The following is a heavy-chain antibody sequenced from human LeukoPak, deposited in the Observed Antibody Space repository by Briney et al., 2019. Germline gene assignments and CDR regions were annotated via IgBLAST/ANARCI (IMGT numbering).Heavy chain of an antibody. V-gene: IGHV5-10-1*01. CDR3: ASYSSSWNYYYYYGMDV. CDR2: IDPSDSYT. D-gene: IGHD6-13*01. Sequence: GASLRISCKGSGSRFTSYWISWVRQMPGKGLEWMGRIDPSDSYTNYSPSFQGHVTISADKSISTAYLQWSSLKASDTAMYYCASYSSSWNYYYYYGMDVWGKGTTVTVSS. CDR1: GSRFTSYW. J-gene: IGHJ6*04.